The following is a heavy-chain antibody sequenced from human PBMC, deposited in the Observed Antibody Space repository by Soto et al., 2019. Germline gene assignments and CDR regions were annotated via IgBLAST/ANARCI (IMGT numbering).Heavy chain of an antibody. J-gene: IGHJ5*02. CDR3: TRLLTPYDTPGPSWFGP. CDR1: GDSISKSGHY. V-gene: IGHV4-39*02. D-gene: IGHD3-9*01. Sequence: SETLSLTCTVSGDSISKSGHYCGWIRQAPGKALEWIGGIDYRVSTLYNPSLRSRITMSIDTSKKFFSLKLTSLSASDTALYYRTRLLTPYDTPGPSWFGPWGQGTLVTVS. CDR2: IDYRVST.